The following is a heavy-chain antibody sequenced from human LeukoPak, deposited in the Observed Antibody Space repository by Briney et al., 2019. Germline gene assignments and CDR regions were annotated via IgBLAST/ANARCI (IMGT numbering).Heavy chain of an antibody. Sequence: PSETLSLTCAVYGGSFSGYYWSWIRQPPGKGLEWIGEINHSGSTNYNPSLKSRVTISVDTSKNQFSLKLSSVTAADTAVYYCARGRLRGYCGSTSCYGFDYWGQGTLVTVSS. J-gene: IGHJ4*02. CDR3: ARGRLRGYCGSTSCYGFDY. CDR1: GGSFSGYY. D-gene: IGHD2-2*01. V-gene: IGHV4-34*01. CDR2: INHSGST.